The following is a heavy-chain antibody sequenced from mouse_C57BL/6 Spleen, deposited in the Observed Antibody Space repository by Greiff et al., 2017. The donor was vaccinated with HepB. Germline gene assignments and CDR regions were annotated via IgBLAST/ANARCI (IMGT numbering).Heavy chain of an antibody. J-gene: IGHJ1*03. CDR2: IYPGDGYT. D-gene: IGHD2-4*01. CDR3: AREEDDYDGYFDV. CDR1: GYAFSSSW. V-gene: IGHV1-82*01. Sequence: QVQLQQSGPELVKPGASVKISCKASGYAFSSSWMNWVKQRPGKGLEWIGRIYPGDGYTNYNGKFKGKATLTADKSSSTAYMQLSSLTSEDSAVYFCAREEDDYDGYFDVWGTGTTVTVSS.